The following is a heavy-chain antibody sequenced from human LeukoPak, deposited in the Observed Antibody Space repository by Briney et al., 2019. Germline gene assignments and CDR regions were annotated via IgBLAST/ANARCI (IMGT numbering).Heavy chain of an antibody. CDR3: AREWGYGSGSYFDP. CDR2: INPNSGGT. J-gene: IGHJ5*02. Sequence: ASVKVSCKASGYTFTGYYMHWVRQALGQGLEWMGWINPNSGGTNYAQKFQGRVTMTRDTSISTAYMELSRLRSDDTAVYYCAREWGYGSGSYFDPWGQGTLVTVSS. D-gene: IGHD3-10*01. V-gene: IGHV1-2*02. CDR1: GYTFTGYY.